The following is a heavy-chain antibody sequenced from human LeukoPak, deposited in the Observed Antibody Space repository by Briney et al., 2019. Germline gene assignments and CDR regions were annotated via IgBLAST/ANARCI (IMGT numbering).Heavy chain of an antibody. Sequence: SETLSLTCTVSGGSISSSSYYWGWIRQPPGKGLEWIGSIYYSGSTYYNPSLKSRVTISVDTSKNQFSLKLSSVTAADTAVYYCASRRPTSYYYGSGSYEESGWFDPWGQGTLVTVSS. CDR2: IYYSGST. D-gene: IGHD3-10*01. V-gene: IGHV4-39*01. J-gene: IGHJ5*02. CDR3: ASRRPTSYYYGSGSYEESGWFDP. CDR1: GGSISSSSYY.